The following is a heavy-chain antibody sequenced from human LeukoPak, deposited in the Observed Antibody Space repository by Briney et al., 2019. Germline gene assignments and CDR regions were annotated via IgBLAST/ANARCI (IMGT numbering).Heavy chain of an antibody. D-gene: IGHD6-19*01. Sequence: GGSLRLSCAASGFTFSSYAMSWVRQAPGKGLGWVSAISGSGGSTYYADSVKGRFTISRDNSKNTLYLQMNSLRAEDTAVYYCAKDGYSSGWSDYWGQGTLVTVSS. CDR1: GFTFSSYA. CDR3: AKDGYSSGWSDY. CDR2: ISGSGGST. J-gene: IGHJ4*02. V-gene: IGHV3-23*01.